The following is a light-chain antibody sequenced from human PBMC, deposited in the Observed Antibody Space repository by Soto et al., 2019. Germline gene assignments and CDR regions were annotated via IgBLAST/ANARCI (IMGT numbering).Light chain of an antibody. CDR1: SSDVGSYNL. CDR2: EGS. J-gene: IGLJ1*01. V-gene: IGLV2-23*01. Sequence: QSALTQPASVSGSPGQSITISCTGTSSDVGSYNLVSWYQQHPGKAPKLMIYEGSKRPSGVSNRFSGSNSGNTASLTISGLQAEDDADYYCCSYAGSSTPLYVFGTGTKLTVL. CDR3: CSYAGSSTPLYV.